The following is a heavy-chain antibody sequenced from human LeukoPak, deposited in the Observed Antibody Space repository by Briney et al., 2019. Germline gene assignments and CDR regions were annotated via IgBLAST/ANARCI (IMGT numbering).Heavy chain of an antibody. CDR1: GGTFSSYA. J-gene: IGHJ3*02. Sequence: SVKVSRKASGGTFSSYAISWVRQAPGQGLEWMGGIIPIFGTANYAQKFQGRVTITTDESTSTAYMELSSLRSEDTAVYYCARVDSSGWYDAFDIWGQGTMVTVSS. D-gene: IGHD6-19*01. V-gene: IGHV1-69*05. CDR3: ARVDSSGWYDAFDI. CDR2: IIPIFGTA.